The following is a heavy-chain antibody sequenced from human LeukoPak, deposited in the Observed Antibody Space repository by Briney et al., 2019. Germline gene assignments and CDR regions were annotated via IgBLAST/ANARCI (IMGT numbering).Heavy chain of an antibody. CDR1: GGTFSSYA. CDR2: IIPIFGTA. CDR3: ARGGIESPRNSYGYGYYYYMDV. J-gene: IGHJ6*03. D-gene: IGHD5-18*01. V-gene: IGHV1-69*13. Sequence: SVKVSCKASGGTFSSYAISWVRQAPGQGLEWMGGIIPIFGTANYAQKFQGRVTITADESTSTAYMELSSLRSEDTAVYYCARGGIESPRNSYGYGYYYYMDVWGKGTTVTVSS.